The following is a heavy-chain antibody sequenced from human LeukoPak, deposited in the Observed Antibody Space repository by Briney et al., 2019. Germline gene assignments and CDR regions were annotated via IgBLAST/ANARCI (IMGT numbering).Heavy chain of an antibody. CDR1: GGTFSSYA. J-gene: IGHJ6*02. CDR3: ASRYSGYPVYYYYGMDV. Sequence: ASVKVSCKASGGTFSSYAISWVRQAPGQGLEWMGRIIPIFGIANYAQKFQGRVTITADKYTSTAYMELSSLRSEDTAVYYCASRYSGYPVYYYYGMDVWGQGTTVTVSS. D-gene: IGHD5-12*01. V-gene: IGHV1-69*04. CDR2: IIPIFGIA.